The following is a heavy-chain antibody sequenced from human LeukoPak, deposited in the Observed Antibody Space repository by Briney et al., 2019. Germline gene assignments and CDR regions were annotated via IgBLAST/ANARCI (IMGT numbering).Heavy chain of an antibody. V-gene: IGHV3-23*01. CDR1: GLTFSSYG. D-gene: IGHD1-26*01. CDR2: ISGGGGST. CDR3: AKTMGAIDHDY. Sequence: HPGGSLRLSCAASGLTFSSYGFSWVRQVSGMGLEWVSAISGGGGSTYYSDSVRGRFTISRDNSKNTLYLQMNSLRAEDTAVYYCAKTMGAIDHDYWGQGTLVTVSS. J-gene: IGHJ4*02.